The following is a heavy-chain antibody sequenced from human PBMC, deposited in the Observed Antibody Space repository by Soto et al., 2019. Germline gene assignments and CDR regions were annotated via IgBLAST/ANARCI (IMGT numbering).Heavy chain of an antibody. CDR1: RFSLSTSGVG. CDR2: IYWDDDK. V-gene: IGHV2-5*02. CDR3: AHWYYYDSSGYYRYYFDY. J-gene: IGHJ4*02. Sequence: SGPTLVNPTQTLTLTCTFSRFSLSTSGVGVGWIRQPPGKALEWLALIYWDDDKRYSPSLKSRLTITKDTSKNQVVLTMTNMDPVDTATYYCAHWYYYDSSGYYRYYFDYWGQGTLVTVSS. D-gene: IGHD3-22*01.